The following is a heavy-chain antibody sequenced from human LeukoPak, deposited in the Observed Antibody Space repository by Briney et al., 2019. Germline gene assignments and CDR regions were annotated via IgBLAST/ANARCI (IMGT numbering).Heavy chain of an antibody. CDR1: GGSISSSSYY. CDR3: ARHVAVAGTDFDY. D-gene: IGHD6-19*01. CDR2: IYYSGST. V-gene: IGHV4-39*01. J-gene: IGHJ4*02. Sequence: SETLSLTCTVSGGSISSSSYYWGWIRQPPGKGLEWIGSIYYSGSTYYNPSLKSRVTISVDTSKNQFSLKLSSVTAADTAVYYCARHVAVAGTDFDYWGQGTLVTVSS.